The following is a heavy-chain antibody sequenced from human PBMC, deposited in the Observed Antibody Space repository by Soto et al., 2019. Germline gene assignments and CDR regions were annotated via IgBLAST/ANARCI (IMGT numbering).Heavy chain of an antibody. CDR3: IRDFGEVGSTAAFDI. J-gene: IGHJ3*02. D-gene: IGHD1-26*01. V-gene: IGHV3-74*03. Sequence: EGQLVESGGGSVQPGGSLRLSCAASGFTFTTFWMHWVRQAPGKGLVWVAHIHNDGTNTTYADFVKGRFTISRDNAKNTVYLQMNSLRAEDTAMYYCIRDFGEVGSTAAFDIWGHGTMVTV. CDR1: GFTFTTFW. CDR2: IHNDGTNT.